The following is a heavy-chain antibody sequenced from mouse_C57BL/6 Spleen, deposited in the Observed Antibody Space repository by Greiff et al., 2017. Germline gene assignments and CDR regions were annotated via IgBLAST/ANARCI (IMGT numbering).Heavy chain of an antibody. CDR3: ARLSFGTTVVEEGYFDV. CDR2: IYPGDGDT. Sequence: QVQLKESGPELVKPGASVKISCKASGYAFSSSWMNWVKQRPGKGLEWIGRIYPGDGDTNYNGKFKGKATLTADKSSSTAYMQLSSLTSEDSAVYFCARLSFGTTVVEEGYFDVWGTGTTVTVSS. J-gene: IGHJ1*03. D-gene: IGHD1-1*01. V-gene: IGHV1-82*01. CDR1: GYAFSSSW.